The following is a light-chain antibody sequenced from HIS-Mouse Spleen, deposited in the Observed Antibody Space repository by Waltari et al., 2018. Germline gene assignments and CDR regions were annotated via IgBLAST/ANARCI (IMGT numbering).Light chain of an antibody. J-gene: IGLJ3*02. CDR2: VGTGGIVG. V-gene: IGLV9-49*01. Sequence: QPVLTQPPSASASLGASVTLTCTLRSGHSNYKADCYQQSPGKGPRFVMRVGTGGIVGSKGDGIPDHFSVLGSGLNRYLTIKNIQEEDESDYHCGADHGSGSNFVWVFGGGTKLTVL. CDR3: GADHGSGSNFVWV. CDR1: SGHSNYK.